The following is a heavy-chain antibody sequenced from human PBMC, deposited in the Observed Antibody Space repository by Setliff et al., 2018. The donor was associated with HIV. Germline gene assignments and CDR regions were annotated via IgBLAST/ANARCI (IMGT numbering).Heavy chain of an antibody. CDR1: SVSFSSYS. J-gene: IGHJ4*02. V-gene: IGHV4-59*01. Sequence: PSETLSLTCTVSSVSFSSYSWTWIRQPPGKGLEWIGYLSYSGSTSYNPSLKSRVAISLDTSTSKNEFSLKLTSVTAADTAVYYCAREAESDDDSYLDYWGQGTLVTVSS. CDR2: LSYSGST. CDR3: AREAESDDDSYLDY. D-gene: IGHD2-21*01.